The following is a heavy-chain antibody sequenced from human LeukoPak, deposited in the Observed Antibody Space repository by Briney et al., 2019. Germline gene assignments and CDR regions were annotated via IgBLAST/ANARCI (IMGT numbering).Heavy chain of an antibody. J-gene: IGHJ4*02. Sequence: GGSLRLSCAASGFTFSSYAMSWVRQAPGKVLEWVSYINSKSSTIYYADSVKGRFTISRDNAKNSLYLQMNSLRTEDTGVSYCASADVDTAGEEPIFAYWGQGPLVTAPS. CDR3: ASADVDTAGEEPIFAY. CDR2: INSKSSTI. CDR1: GFTFSSYA. D-gene: IGHD5-18*01. V-gene: IGHV3-48*04.